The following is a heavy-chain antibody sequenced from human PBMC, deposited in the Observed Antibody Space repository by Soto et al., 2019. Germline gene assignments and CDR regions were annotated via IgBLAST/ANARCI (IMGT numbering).Heavy chain of an antibody. J-gene: IGHJ4*02. CDR3: ARDYEADYGDSPGDY. CDR2: ISTYNGNT. CDR1: GYTFTSYG. V-gene: IGHV1-18*01. Sequence: GASVKVSCKASGYTFTSYGISWVRQAPGQGLEWMGWISTYNGNTNYAQKLQGRVTMTTDTSTSTAYMELRSLRSDDTAVYYCARDYEADYGDSPGDYWGQGTLVTVSS. D-gene: IGHD4-17*01.